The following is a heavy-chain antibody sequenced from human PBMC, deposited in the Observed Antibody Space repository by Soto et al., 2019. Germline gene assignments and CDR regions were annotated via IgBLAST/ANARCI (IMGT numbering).Heavy chain of an antibody. Sequence: SETLSLTCTVSGGSISSSSYYWGWIRQPPGKGLEWIGSIYYSGSTYYNPSLKSRVTISVDTSKNQFSLKLSSVTAADTAVYYCARLGVGSVSSGWYGYYYYGMDVWGQGTTVTVSS. CDR1: GGSISSSSYY. J-gene: IGHJ6*02. CDR3: ARLGVGSVSSGWYGYYYYGMDV. D-gene: IGHD6-19*01. V-gene: IGHV4-39*01. CDR2: IYYSGST.